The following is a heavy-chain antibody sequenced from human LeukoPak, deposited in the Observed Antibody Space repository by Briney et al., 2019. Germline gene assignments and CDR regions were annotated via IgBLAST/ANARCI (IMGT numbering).Heavy chain of an antibody. V-gene: IGHV1-18*01. CDR2: ISAYNGHT. D-gene: IGHD3-10*01. CDR1: GYTFTNYG. CDR3: ARAAFFGELLVDAFDI. Sequence: GASVKVSCKASGYTFTNYGISWVRQAPGQGLEWMGWISAYNGHTKYAQKVQGRVTMTRDTSTSTAYMELRSLRSDDTAVYYCARAAFFGELLVDAFDIWGQGTMVSVSS. J-gene: IGHJ3*02.